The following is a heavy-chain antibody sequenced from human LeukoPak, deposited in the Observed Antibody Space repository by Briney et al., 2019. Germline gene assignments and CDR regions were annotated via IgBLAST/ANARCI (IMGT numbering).Heavy chain of an antibody. CDR2: ISSSGSTI. Sequence: GGSLRLSCAASGFTFSSYEMNWVRQAPGKGLEWVSYISSSGSTIYYADSVKGRFTISRDNAKNSLYLQMNSLRAEDTAVYYCARVRIPNHYYDSSGYYIDYWGQGTLVTVSS. V-gene: IGHV3-48*03. J-gene: IGHJ4*02. CDR3: ARVRIPNHYYDSSGYYIDY. D-gene: IGHD3-22*01. CDR1: GFTFSSYE.